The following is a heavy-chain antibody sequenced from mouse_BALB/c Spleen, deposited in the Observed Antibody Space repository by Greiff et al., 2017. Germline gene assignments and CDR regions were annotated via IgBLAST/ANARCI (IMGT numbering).Heavy chain of an antibody. Sequence: LQESGPELVRPGESVKISCKGSGYTFTDYAMHWVKQSHAKSLEWIGVISIYYDNTNYNQKFKGKATMTVDKSSSTAYMQLSSLTSEDSAVYYCAPPLISTVPFAYWGQGTLVTVSA. V-gene: IGHV1-67*01. CDR1: GYTFTDYA. CDR3: APPLISTVPFAY. J-gene: IGHJ3*01. CDR2: ISIYYDNT. D-gene: IGHD1-1*01.